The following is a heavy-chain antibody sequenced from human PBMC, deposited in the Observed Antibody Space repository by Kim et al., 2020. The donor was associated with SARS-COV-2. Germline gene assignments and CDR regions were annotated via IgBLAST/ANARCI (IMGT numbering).Heavy chain of an antibody. CDR2: GSST. CDR3: VREPSN. J-gene: IGHJ4*02. Sequence: GSSTDYADSVNGRSTISRDSAKRSVSLQMNSLTPEDTAVYYCVREPSNWGQGTLVTVSS. V-gene: IGHV3-11*01.